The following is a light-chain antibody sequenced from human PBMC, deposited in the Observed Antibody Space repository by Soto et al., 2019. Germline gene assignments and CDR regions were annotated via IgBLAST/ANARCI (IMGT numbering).Light chain of an antibody. CDR3: QVWDRSIASGA. V-gene: IGLV3-21*02. J-gene: IGLJ1*01. CDR1: NIGNTD. CDR2: DNK. Sequence: SYELTQPPSVSVAPGQTASITCGGDNIGNTDVHWYQQKPGRAPLLVVYDNKHRPSGVPDRFSGSNSGNTATLTISRVGAGDEADYYCQVWDRSIASGAFGTGTKLTVL.